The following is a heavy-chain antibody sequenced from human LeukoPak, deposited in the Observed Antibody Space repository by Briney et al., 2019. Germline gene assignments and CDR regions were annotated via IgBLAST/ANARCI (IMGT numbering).Heavy chain of an antibody. CDR3: ARRRDYYDT. J-gene: IGHJ5*01. CDR1: GASIYNNF. V-gene: IGHV4-59*08. CDR2: IYSSGSA. Sequence: SETLSLTCTVSGASIYNNFWTWIRQPPGKGLEWIGYIYSSGSANYNPSLKSRVIISGDTSKNQISLNLTSVTAADTAVYFCARRRDYYDTWGHGTLVTVSS. D-gene: IGHD3-22*01.